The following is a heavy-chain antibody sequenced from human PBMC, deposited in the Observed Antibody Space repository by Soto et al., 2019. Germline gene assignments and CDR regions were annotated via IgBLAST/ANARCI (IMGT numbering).Heavy chain of an antibody. J-gene: IGHJ5*02. Sequence: AETLSLTCTVSGVSISSYYWSWVRQPPGKGLEWIGYIYYSGSTNYNPSLKSRVTISVDKSTNQLFMKLSSVTAAEKAVYYCATSGALVPANLNWFDPWGQGTLVTVSS. CDR2: IYYSGST. V-gene: IGHV4-59*01. D-gene: IGHD2-2*01. CDR1: GVSISSYY. CDR3: ATSGALVPANLNWFDP.